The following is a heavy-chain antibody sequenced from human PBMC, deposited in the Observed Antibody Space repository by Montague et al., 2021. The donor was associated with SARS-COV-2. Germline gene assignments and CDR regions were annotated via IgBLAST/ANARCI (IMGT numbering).Heavy chain of an antibody. CDR3: GRVRYYGSGASLGMDV. D-gene: IGHD3-10*01. J-gene: IGHJ6*02. CDR2: INHSGST. V-gene: IGHV4-34*01. Sequence: SETLSLTCAVYGGSFSGYYWSWIRQPPGKGLELIGEINHSGSTNYNPSLKSRVTISVDTAKNQFSLKLSSVSAAATAVYYCGRVRYYGSGASLGMDVWGQGTTVTVSS. CDR1: GGSFSGYY.